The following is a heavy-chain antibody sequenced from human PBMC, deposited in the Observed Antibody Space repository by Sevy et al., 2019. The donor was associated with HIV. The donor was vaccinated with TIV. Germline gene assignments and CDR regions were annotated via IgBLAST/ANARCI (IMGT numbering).Heavy chain of an antibody. CDR2: ISSDGGGT. V-gene: IGHV3-64D*06. J-gene: IGHJ6*02. CDR3: VKDPDYDFWRGDYGMDV. Sequence: GGSLRLACSASGFTFRNYAMNWVRRAPGKGLKYVSAISSDGGGTDYADSVRGRFTISRDNSKNTLYLQMRSLRVEDTAVYYCVKDPDYDFWRGDYGMDVWGQGTTVTVSS. CDR1: GFTFRNYA. D-gene: IGHD3-3*01.